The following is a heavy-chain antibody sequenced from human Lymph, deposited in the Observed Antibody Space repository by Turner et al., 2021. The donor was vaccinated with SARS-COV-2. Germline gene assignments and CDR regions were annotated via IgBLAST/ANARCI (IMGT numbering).Heavy chain of an antibody. D-gene: IGHD2-21*02. V-gene: IGHV4-59*01. CDR3: ARETVNNWVDP. Sequence: QVQLQESGPRLVMPLATLSLTCTVSGGSMNSNYWSWIRQPPGKRLEWIVYIYYRGSTNYNPSLKSRVTISVDTSKNQFSLKLTAVTAADTAIYYCARETVNNWVDPWGQGILVTVSS. J-gene: IGHJ5*02. CDR2: IYYRGST. CDR1: GGSMNSNY.